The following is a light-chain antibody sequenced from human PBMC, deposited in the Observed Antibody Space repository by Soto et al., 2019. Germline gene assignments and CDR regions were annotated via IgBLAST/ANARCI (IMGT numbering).Light chain of an antibody. J-gene: IGLJ1*01. CDR3: QAWDRMTDNYV. CDR1: NIGNKR. Sequence: SYELTQPPSVSVAPEKSATITCGGDNIGNKRVHWYRQKPGQAPGLVISDASDRPSGLPERFSGSNSGNTATLTISRVEAGDEADDYCQAWDRMTDNYVFGTGTKVTVL. CDR2: DAS. V-gene: IGLV3-21*04.